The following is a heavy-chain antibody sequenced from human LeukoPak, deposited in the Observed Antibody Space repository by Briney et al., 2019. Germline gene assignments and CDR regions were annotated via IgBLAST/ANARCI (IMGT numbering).Heavy chain of an antibody. Sequence: ASVKVSCKASGYTFTSYAMHWVRQAPGQRLEWMGWSNAGNGNTKYSQEFQGRVTITRDTSASTAYMELSSLRSEDMAVYYCARGGRYDSSGYLDYWGQGTLVTVSS. D-gene: IGHD3-22*01. CDR3: ARGGRYDSSGYLDY. J-gene: IGHJ4*02. V-gene: IGHV1-3*02. CDR2: SNAGNGNT. CDR1: GYTFTSYA.